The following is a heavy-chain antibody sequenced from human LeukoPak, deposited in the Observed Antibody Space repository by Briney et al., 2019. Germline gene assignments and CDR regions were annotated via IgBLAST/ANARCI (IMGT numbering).Heavy chain of an antibody. CDR3: ARAGYDSSGSSWFDP. V-gene: IGHV1-69*13. CDR1: GYTLTELS. CDR2: IIPIFGTA. D-gene: IGHD3-22*01. Sequence: GASVKASCKVSGYTLTELSMHWVRQAPGQGLEWMGGIIPIFGTANYAQKFQGRVTITADESTSTAYMELSSLRSEDTAVYYCARAGYDSSGSSWFDPWGQGTLVTVSS. J-gene: IGHJ5*02.